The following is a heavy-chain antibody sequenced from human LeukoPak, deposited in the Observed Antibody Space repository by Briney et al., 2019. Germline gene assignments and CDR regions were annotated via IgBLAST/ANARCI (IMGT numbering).Heavy chain of an antibody. CDR2: ISWDGGST. D-gene: IGHD3-22*01. V-gene: IGHV3-43D*03. J-gene: IGHJ3*02. CDR1: GFTFDDYA. CDR3: AQSSAGRSSGYYYGSFDI. Sequence: GGSLRLSCAASGFTFDDYAMHWVRQAPGKGLEWVSLISWDGGSTYYADSVKGRFTISRDNAKNSLYLQMNSLRAEDTAVYYCAQSSAGRSSGYYYGSFDIWGQGTMVTVSS.